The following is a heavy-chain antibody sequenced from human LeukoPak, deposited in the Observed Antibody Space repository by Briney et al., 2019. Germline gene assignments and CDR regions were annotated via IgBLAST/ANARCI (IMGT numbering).Heavy chain of an antibody. CDR2: ISGSGGST. CDR1: GFTFSSYA. Sequence: GGSLRLSCAASGFTFSSYAMSWVRQAPGKGLEWVSAISGSGGSTYYADSVKGRSTISRDNSKNTLYLQMNSLRAEDTAVYYCANQGYSYGYGRIDYWGQGTLVTVSS. CDR3: ANQGYSYGYGRIDY. V-gene: IGHV3-23*01. J-gene: IGHJ4*02. D-gene: IGHD5-18*01.